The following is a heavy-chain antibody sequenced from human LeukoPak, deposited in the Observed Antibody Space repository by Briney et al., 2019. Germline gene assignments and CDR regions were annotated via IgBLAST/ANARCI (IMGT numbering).Heavy chain of an antibody. CDR1: VYSISNGYY. V-gene: IGHV4-38-2*01. J-gene: IGHJ5*02. D-gene: IGHD3-3*01. Sequence: SETLSLTCAVSVYSISNGYYWGWIRQPPGKGLEWIGSIYHSGNTYYNPSLKSRVPISVDASKNQFSLKLSSVTAADTAVYYCARHGDYDFWSGYQNWFDPWGQGTLVTVSS. CDR2: IYHSGNT. CDR3: ARHGDYDFWSGYQNWFDP.